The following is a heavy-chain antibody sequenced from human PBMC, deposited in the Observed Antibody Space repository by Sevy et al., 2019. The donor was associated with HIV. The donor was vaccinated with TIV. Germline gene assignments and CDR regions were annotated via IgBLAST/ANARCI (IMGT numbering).Heavy chain of an antibody. Sequence: GGSLRLSCAASGFTFSGSAMHWVRQASGKGLEWVGRIRSKANTYATAYAASVKGRFTIPRDDSKNTAYLQMNSLKTEDTAMYYCTSGHLRYYFDYWGQGTLVTVSS. CDR2: IRSKANTYAT. D-gene: IGHD4-17*01. J-gene: IGHJ4*02. CDR3: TSGHLRYYFDY. V-gene: IGHV3-73*01. CDR1: GFTFSGSA.